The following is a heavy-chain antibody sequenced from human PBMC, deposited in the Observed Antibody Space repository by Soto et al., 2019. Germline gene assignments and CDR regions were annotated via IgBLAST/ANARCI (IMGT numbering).Heavy chain of an antibody. V-gene: IGHV3-23*01. CDR3: AKFYYGDYSYYYYGMDV. Sequence: EVQVLESGGGLVQPGGSLRLSCAASGFTFSSYAMSWVRQAPGKGLEWVSAISGSGDSTRYADSVQGRFTISRDTSKNTLYLQMNSLRAEDTAVYYCAKFYYGDYSYYYYGMDVWGQGTTVTISS. CDR1: GFTFSSYA. D-gene: IGHD4-17*01. J-gene: IGHJ6*02. CDR2: ISGSGDST.